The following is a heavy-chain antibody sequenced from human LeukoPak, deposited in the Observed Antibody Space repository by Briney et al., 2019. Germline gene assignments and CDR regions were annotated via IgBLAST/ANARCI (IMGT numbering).Heavy chain of an antibody. V-gene: IGHV4-4*07. J-gene: IGHJ5*02. CDR2: IYTSGST. CDR1: GGSISSYY. Sequence: PSETLSLTCTVSGGSISSYYWSWIRQPAGKGLEWIGRIYTSGSTYYNPSLKSRVTISVDTSKNQFSLKLSSVTAADTAVYYCARDTCSGGSCHNWFDPWGQGTLVTVSS. CDR3: ARDTCSGGSCHNWFDP. D-gene: IGHD2-15*01.